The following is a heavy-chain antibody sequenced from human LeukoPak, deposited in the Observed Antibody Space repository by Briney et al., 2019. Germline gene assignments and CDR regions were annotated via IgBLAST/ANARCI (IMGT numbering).Heavy chain of an antibody. CDR3: ARDRSVTADLHYSYGMDV. D-gene: IGHD4-23*01. J-gene: IGHJ6*02. CDR2: INTDGTTT. CDR1: GFTFSSHW. V-gene: IGHV3-74*01. Sequence: GGSLRLSCAASGFTFSSHWMHWVRQAPGKGLVWVSRINTDGTTTNYAASVKGRFTISRDNAKNTLFLHMNSLRVDDTAVYFCARDRSVTADLHYSYGMDVWGQGTTVTVSS.